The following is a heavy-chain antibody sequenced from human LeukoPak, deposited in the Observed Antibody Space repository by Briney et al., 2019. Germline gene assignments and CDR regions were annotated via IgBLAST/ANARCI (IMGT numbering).Heavy chain of an antibody. CDR3: ARDVFDVDTARGWFDP. V-gene: IGHV4-4*07. Sequence: SETLSLTCTVSGYSISSGYYWGWIRQPAGKGLEWIGRIYTSGSTNYNPSLKSRVTMSVDTSKNQFSLKLSSVTAADTAVYYCARDVFDVDTARGWFDPWGQGTLVTVSS. D-gene: IGHD5-18*01. CDR2: IYTSGST. J-gene: IGHJ5*02. CDR1: GYSISSGYY.